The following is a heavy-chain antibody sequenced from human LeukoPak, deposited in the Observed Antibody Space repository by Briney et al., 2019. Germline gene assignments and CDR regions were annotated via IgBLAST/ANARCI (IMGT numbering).Heavy chain of an antibody. Sequence: SETLSLTCTVSGGSISSINSYWGWFRQPPGKGLEWIANIYYSGTTYSYPSLNSRLTVSIDTSKYHFSLNLVSVTAADTDVYYCARLGRWGRLYHLGIDVWGQGTTVTVSS. V-gene: IGHV4-39*02. CDR3: ARLGRWGRLYHLGIDV. J-gene: IGHJ6*02. CDR2: IYYSGTT. D-gene: IGHD3-16*01. CDR1: GGSISSINSY.